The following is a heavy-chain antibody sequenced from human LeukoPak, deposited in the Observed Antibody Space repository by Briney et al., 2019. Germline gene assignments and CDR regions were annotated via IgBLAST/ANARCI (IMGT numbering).Heavy chain of an antibody. J-gene: IGHJ5*02. CDR1: GYTFTGYY. V-gene: IGHV1-2*02. D-gene: IGHD6-19*01. CDR2: INPNSGDT. CDR3: ARVPGYSSDKRSLSWFDP. Sequence: ASVKVSCKASGYTFTGYYIHWVRQVPGQGLEWMGWINPNSGDTTSAQRFQGRVTMTRDTSLNTAYMELSRLTSDDTAVYYCARVPGYSSDKRSLSWFDPWGQGSLVTVSS.